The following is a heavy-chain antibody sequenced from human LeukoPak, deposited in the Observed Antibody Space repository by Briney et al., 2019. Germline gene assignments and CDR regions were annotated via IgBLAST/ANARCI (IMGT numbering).Heavy chain of an antibody. D-gene: IGHD3-10*01. CDR1: GFPFSSYA. CDR3: AKEWVYFGESTTFDY. Sequence: PGGSLRLSCAASGFPFSSYAVSWVRQAPGKGLEWVSAISGSGDSTYYAGSVKGRFTISRDNSKSTLYLQMNGLRAEDTAVYYCAKEWVYFGESTTFDYWGQGTLVTVSS. V-gene: IGHV3-23*01. CDR2: ISGSGDST. J-gene: IGHJ4*02.